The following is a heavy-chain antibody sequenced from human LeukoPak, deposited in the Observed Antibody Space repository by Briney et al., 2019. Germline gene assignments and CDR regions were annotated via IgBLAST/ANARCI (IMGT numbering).Heavy chain of an antibody. J-gene: IGHJ4*02. V-gene: IGHV3-9*01. D-gene: IGHD6-13*01. CDR3: AKDGSGRSWWYFDY. CDR2: ISWNSGSI. CDR1: GFTFDDYA. Sequence: GRSLRLSCAASGFTFDDYAMHWVRQAPGKGLEWVSGISWNSGSIGYADSVKGRFTISRDNAKNSLYLQMNSLRAEDTALYYCAKDGSGRSWWYFDYWGQGTLVTVSS.